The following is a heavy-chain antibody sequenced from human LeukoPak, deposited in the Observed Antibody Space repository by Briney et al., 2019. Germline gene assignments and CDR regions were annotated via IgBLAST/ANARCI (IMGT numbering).Heavy chain of an antibody. CDR1: GGSISNYY. D-gene: IGHD1-26*01. V-gene: IGHV4-59*01. J-gene: IGHJ4*02. CDR2: IYYGGNT. CDR3: ARDEGAGAPYFDY. Sequence: SSETLSLTCTVSGGSISNYYWSWIRRPPGKGLEWIGYIYYGGNTNYNPSLKSRVTISVDTSKNQFSLKLSSVTAADTAVYYCARDEGAGAPYFDYWGQGTLVTVSS.